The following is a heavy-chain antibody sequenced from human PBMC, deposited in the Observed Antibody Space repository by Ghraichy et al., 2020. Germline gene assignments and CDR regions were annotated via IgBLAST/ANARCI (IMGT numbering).Heavy chain of an antibody. J-gene: IGHJ4*02. CDR3: ARASYSGTSAEY. CDR1: GDSINYYY. Sequence: ETLLLTCTVSGDSINYYYWTWIRQPPGKGLEWIGYSYYSETANYNPSLKSRVTISVDMSKNQFSLSVTSVTAADTAVYYCARASYSGTSAEYWGQGTLVTVSS. CDR2: SYYSETA. V-gene: IGHV4-59*01. D-gene: IGHD1-26*01.